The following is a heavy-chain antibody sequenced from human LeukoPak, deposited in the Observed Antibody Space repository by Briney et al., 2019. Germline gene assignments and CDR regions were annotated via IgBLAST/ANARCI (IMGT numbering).Heavy chain of an antibody. CDR3: AKDLENYGSGSYYFDC. Sequence: GGSLRLSCAAYGFTFSSYAMSWVRQAPGKGLEWVSAISGGGGSPYYADSVKGRFTISRDNSKNTLYLQLNSLRAEDTAVYYCAKDLENYGSGSYYFDCWGQGTLVTVSA. D-gene: IGHD3-10*01. CDR1: GFTFSSYA. V-gene: IGHV3-23*01. J-gene: IGHJ4*02. CDR2: ISGGGGSP.